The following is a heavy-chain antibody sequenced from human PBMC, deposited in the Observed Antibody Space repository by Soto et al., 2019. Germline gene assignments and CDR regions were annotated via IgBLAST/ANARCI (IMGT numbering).Heavy chain of an antibody. D-gene: IGHD5-18*01. V-gene: IGHV4-31*03. CDR3: SRGILV. CDR2: ISYGGST. CDR1: GGSINSGGYC. J-gene: IGHJ4*02. Sequence: QMQLQESGPGLVKPSQTLSLTCTVSGGSINSGGYCWSWIRQHPGKGLDWIGCISYGGSTSYNPSLKSRVTISVDTSKNQFSLKLTSVTAADPAVYYCSRGILVWGQGALITVSS.